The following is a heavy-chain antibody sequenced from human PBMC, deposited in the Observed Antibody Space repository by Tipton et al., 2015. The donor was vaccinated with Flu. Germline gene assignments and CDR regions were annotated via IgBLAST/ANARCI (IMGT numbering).Heavy chain of an antibody. Sequence: SLRLSCAASGFIFSSHWMTWVRQGPGKGLEWVAAIKEDGSETYYVDSVKGRFTISRDNAKNSLYQQMNSLRAEDTALYYCAKDSYDFWNNNYKTGWFDPWGQGTLVTVSS. CDR3: AKDSYDFWNNNYKTGWFDP. J-gene: IGHJ5*02. CDR2: IKEDGSET. CDR1: GFIFSSHW. V-gene: IGHV3-7*03. D-gene: IGHD3-3*01.